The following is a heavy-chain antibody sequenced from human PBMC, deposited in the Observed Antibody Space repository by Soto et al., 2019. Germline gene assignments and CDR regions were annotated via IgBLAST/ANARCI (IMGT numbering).Heavy chain of an antibody. CDR1: GYTFTSYD. Sequence: AASVKVSCKASGYTFTSYDINWVRQATGQGLEWMGWMNPNSGNTGYAQKFQGRVTMTRNTSISTAYMELSSLRSEDTAVYYCARGIAARRKGNWFDPWGQGTLVTVSS. CDR3: ARGIAARRKGNWFDP. J-gene: IGHJ5*02. D-gene: IGHD6-6*01. V-gene: IGHV1-8*01. CDR2: MNPNSGNT.